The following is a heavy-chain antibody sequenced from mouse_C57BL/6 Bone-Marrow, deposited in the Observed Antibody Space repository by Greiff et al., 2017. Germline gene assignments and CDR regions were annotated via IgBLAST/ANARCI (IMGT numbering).Heavy chain of an antibody. Sequence: EVKLMESGGGLVKPGGSLKLSCAASGFTFSDYGMHWVRQAPEKGLEWVAYISSGSSTIYYADTVKGRFTISRDNAKNTLFLQMTSLRSADTAMYYCARGTRFAYWGQGTLVTVSA. D-gene: IGHD2-14*01. J-gene: IGHJ3*01. CDR2: ISSGSSTI. CDR3: ARGTRFAY. CDR1: GFTFSDYG. V-gene: IGHV5-17*01.